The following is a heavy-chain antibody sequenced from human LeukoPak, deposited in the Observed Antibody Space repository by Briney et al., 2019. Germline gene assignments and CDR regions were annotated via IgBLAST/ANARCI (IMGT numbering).Heavy chain of an antibody. CDR1: GGSISSSSYY. CDR3: ARGGYYDSSANLDY. V-gene: IGHV4-61*01. CDR2: IYYSGST. Sequence: SETLSLTCTVSGGSISSSSYYWSWIRQPPGKGLEWIGYIYYSGSTNYNPSLKSRVTISVDTSKNQFSLKLSSVTAADTAVYYCARGGYYDSSANLDYWGQGTLVTVSS. D-gene: IGHD3-22*01. J-gene: IGHJ4*02.